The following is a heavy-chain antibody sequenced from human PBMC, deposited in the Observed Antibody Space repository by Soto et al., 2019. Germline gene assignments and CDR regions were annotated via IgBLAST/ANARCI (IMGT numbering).Heavy chain of an antibody. CDR2: IHPSGST. Sequence: SETLSLTCAAFSGSVGDHYWTWIRQSTDKDLAWIGEIHPSGSTDYSPSPKSRLTSSLATSKNQFSLKVTSVTSADTALCFFGRGKPSEYRFGRRNFFYYGLGVWGPGTTVTVSS. CDR3: GRGKPSEYRFGRRNFFYYGLGV. D-gene: IGHD3-10*01. V-gene: IGHV4-34*01. CDR1: SGSVGDHY. J-gene: IGHJ6*02.